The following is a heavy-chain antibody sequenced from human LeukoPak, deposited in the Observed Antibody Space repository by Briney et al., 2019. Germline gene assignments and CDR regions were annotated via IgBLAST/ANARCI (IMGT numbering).Heavy chain of an antibody. Sequence: GGSLRLSCAASGFTFSSYGMHWVRQAPGKGLEWVAVISYDGSNKYYAHPVKGRFTISRDNSKNTLYLQMNSLRAEDTAVYYCAKDSSSGCPTCYYYGMDVWGQGTTVTVSS. CDR2: ISYDGSNK. CDR1: GFTFSSYG. CDR3: AKDSSSGCPTCYYYGMDV. D-gene: IGHD6-19*01. V-gene: IGHV3-30*18. J-gene: IGHJ6*02.